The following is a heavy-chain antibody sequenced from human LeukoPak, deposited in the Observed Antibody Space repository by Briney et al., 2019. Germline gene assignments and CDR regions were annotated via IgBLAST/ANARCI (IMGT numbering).Heavy chain of an antibody. D-gene: IGHD6-13*01. V-gene: IGHV4-39*07. J-gene: IGHJ6*02. CDR2: IYYSGST. CDR3: AREGSSWSIYGMDV. Sequence: PSETLSLTCTVSGGSISSSSYYRGWIRQPPGKGLEWIGSIYYSGSTYYNPSLKSRVTISVDTSKNQFSLKLSSVTAADTAVYYCAREGSSWSIYGMDVWGQGTTVTVSS. CDR1: GGSISSSSYY.